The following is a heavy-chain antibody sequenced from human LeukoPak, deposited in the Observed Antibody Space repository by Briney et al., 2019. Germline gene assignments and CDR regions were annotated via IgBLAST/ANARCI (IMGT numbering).Heavy chain of an antibody. D-gene: IGHD3-22*01. CDR1: GFTFSTFA. CDR2: IFPSGGEI. Sequence: GGSLRLSCAASGFTFSTFAMIWVRQPPGKGLEWVSSIFPSGGEIHYADSVRGRFTISRDNSKNTLYLQMNSLRAEDTAVYYCAKDRTTYYYDSSDDAFDIWGQGTMVTVSS. V-gene: IGHV3-23*01. CDR3: AKDRTTYYYDSSDDAFDI. J-gene: IGHJ3*02.